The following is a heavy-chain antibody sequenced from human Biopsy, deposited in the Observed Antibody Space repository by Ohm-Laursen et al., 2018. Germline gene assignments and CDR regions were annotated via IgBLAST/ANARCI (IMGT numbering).Heavy chain of an antibody. V-gene: IGHV3-33*06. CDR1: GFTFSTYG. Sequence: SLRLSCAAPGFTFSTYGMHWVRQAPGKGLEWVALIWYDGSNKYYADSVEGRFTISRDNSKNTLYLHMNSLRAEDTAVYYCAKADAYLWGEYRDLSPSSFDYWGQGTLVSVSS. J-gene: IGHJ4*02. CDR2: IWYDGSNK. D-gene: IGHD3-16*01. CDR3: AKADAYLWGEYRDLSPSSFDY.